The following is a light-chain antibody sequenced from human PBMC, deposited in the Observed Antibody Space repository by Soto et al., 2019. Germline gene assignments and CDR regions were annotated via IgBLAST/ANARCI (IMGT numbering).Light chain of an antibody. CDR2: DAS. CDR1: QSVSSSY. J-gene: IGKJ5*01. V-gene: IGKV3-20*01. CDR3: QQFGSSVT. Sequence: EIVLTQSPGTLSLSPGERATLSFRASQSVSSSYLAWYQQKPGQAPRLLIYDASNRATGIPARFSGSGSGTDFTLTISRLEPEDFAVYYCQQFGSSVTFGQGTRLEI.